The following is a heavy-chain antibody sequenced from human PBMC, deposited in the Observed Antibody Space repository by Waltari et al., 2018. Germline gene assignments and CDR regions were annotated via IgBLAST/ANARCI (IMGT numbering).Heavy chain of an antibody. CDR3: GRIAFGDDGGYFQY. Sequence: QLQLQESGPGLVRPSETLSLPCPVSGGSITTNYNWAWIRQPPGKGLEWMGNMQYRGSTFYNPSLMSRVTISLDTSKNQFSLTLTSVDAADTAVYFCGRIAFGDDGGYFQYWGQGTLVTVSS. CDR1: GGSITTNYN. D-gene: IGHD4-17*01. V-gene: IGHV4-39*01. CDR2: MQYRGST. J-gene: IGHJ1*01.